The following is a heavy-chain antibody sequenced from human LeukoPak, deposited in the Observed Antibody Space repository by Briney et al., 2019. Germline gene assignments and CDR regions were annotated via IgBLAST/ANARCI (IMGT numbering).Heavy chain of an antibody. J-gene: IGHJ4*02. CDR1: GGSFSGYY. D-gene: IGHD3-22*01. V-gene: IGHV4-34*01. CDR2: INHSGST. CDR3: ARAAFFTYYYDSSGIDY. Sequence: PSETLSLTCAVYGGSFSGYYWSWIRQPPGKGLEWIGEINHSGSTNYNPSLKSRVTISVDTSKNQFSLKLSSVTAADTAVYYCARAAFFTYYYDSSGIDYWGQGTLVTVSS.